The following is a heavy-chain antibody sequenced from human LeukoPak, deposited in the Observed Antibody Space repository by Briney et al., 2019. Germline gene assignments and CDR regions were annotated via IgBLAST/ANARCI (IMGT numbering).Heavy chain of an antibody. CDR2: IYYSGST. V-gene: IGHV4-39*07. J-gene: IGHJ5*02. Sequence: PSETLSLTCTVSDGSISSSSYYWGWIRQPPGKGLEWIGSIYYSGSTYYNPSLKSRVTISVDTSKNQFSLKLSSVTAADTAVYYCARREYDFWSGYYRGWFDPWGQGTLVTVSS. D-gene: IGHD3-3*01. CDR1: DGSISSSSYY. CDR3: ARREYDFWSGYYRGWFDP.